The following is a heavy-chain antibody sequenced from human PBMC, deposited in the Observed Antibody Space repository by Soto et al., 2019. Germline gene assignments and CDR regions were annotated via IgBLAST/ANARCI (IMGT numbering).Heavy chain of an antibody. CDR3: GTMNYYDSSGSLDY. J-gene: IGHJ4*02. CDR1: GFTFGDYA. V-gene: IGHV3-49*03. CDR2: IRSKAYGGTT. Sequence: GGSLRLSCTASGFTFGDYAMSWFRQAPGKGLEWVGFIRSKAYGGTTEYAAPVKGRFTISRDDSKSIAYPQMNSLKTEDTAVYYCGTMNYYDSSGSLDYWGQGTLVTVSS. D-gene: IGHD3-22*01.